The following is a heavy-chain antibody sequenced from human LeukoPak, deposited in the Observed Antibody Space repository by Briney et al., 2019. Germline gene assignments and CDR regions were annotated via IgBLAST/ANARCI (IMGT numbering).Heavy chain of an antibody. V-gene: IGHV3-30*02. CDR2: IRYDGSNK. J-gene: IGHJ4*02. D-gene: IGHD4-17*01. CDR3: AKAVGRVTTVTPIGFDY. CDR1: GFTFSSYG. Sequence: GGSLRLSCAASGFTFSSYGMHWVRQAPGKGLEWVAFIRYDGSNKYYADSVKGRFTISRDNSKNTLYLQMNSLRAEDTAVYYCAKAVGRVTTVTPIGFDYWGQETLVTVSS.